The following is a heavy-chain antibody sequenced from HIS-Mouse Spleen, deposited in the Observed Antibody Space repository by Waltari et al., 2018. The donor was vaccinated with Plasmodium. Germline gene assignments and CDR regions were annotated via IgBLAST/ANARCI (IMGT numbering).Heavy chain of an antibody. CDR1: GFTFSSYD. V-gene: IGHV3-13*01. J-gene: IGHJ4*02. CDR3: ARGPTYSSSYYFDY. CDR2: IGTAGDT. D-gene: IGHD6-6*01. Sequence: EVQLVESGGGLVQPGGSLRLSCAASGFTFSSYDMHWVRQATGKGLEWVSAIGTAGDTYYPGSVNGRFTISRENAKNSLYLQMNSLRAGDTAVYYCARGPTYSSSYYFDYWGQGTLVTVSS.